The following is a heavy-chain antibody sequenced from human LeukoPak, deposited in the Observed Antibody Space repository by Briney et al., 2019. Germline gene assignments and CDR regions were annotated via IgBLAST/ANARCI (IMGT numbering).Heavy chain of an antibody. CDR2: IKQDGSEK. Sequence: GGSLRLSCATSGFSFNDAWMNWVRQAPGKGLEWVGNIKQDGSEKYYVDSVKGRFTISRDNAKNSLYLQMNSLRAEDTAVYYCARDGAAASFFDYWGQGTLVTVSS. CDR3: ARDGAAASFFDY. V-gene: IGHV3-7*01. CDR1: GFSFNDAW. D-gene: IGHD6-13*01. J-gene: IGHJ4*02.